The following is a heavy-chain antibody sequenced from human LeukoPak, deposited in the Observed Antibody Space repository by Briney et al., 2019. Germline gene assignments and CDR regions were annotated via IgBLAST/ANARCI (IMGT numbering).Heavy chain of an antibody. CDR3: AKLVYYDSSGNPDY. D-gene: IGHD3-22*01. CDR2: INHSGST. Sequence: SETLSLTCAVSGGSFSGYYWSWIRQPPGKGLEWIGEINHSGSTNYNPSLKSRVTISVDTSKNQFSLKLSSVTAADTAVYYCAKLVYYDSSGNPDYWGQGTLVTVSS. J-gene: IGHJ4*02. CDR1: GGSFSGYY. V-gene: IGHV4-34*01.